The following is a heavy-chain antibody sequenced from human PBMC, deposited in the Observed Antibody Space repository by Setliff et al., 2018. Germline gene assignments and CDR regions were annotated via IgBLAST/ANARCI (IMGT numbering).Heavy chain of an antibody. Sequence: PSETLSLTCTVSGGSISSGGYYWSCIRQHPGKGLEWIGYIYYSGSTYYNPSLKSRVTISVDTSKNQFSLKLSSVTAADTAVYYCARDRRIVGARHAFDIWGQGTMVTVSS. CDR1: GGSISSGGYY. D-gene: IGHD1-26*01. J-gene: IGHJ3*02. V-gene: IGHV4-31*03. CDR2: IYYSGST. CDR3: ARDRRIVGARHAFDI.